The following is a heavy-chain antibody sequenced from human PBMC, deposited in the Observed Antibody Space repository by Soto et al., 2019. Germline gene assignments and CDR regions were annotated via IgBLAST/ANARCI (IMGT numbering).Heavy chain of an antibody. J-gene: IGHJ4*02. D-gene: IGHD2-8*01. CDR2: SSSRSSTI. V-gene: IGHV3-11*01. Sequence: QVQLVESGGGLVKPGGSLRLSCAASGFTFSDYYMSWIHQAPGKGLEWVSYSSSRSSTIFYADSVKGRFTISRDNVKNSLYLQMNSLRAEDTAVYYCASGTNGAFFVYWGQGILVTVSS. CDR1: GFTFSDYY. CDR3: ASGTNGAFFVY.